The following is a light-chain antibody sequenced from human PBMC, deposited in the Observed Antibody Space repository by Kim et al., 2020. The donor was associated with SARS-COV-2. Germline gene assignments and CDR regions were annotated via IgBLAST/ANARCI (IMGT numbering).Light chain of an antibody. V-gene: IGKV1-9*01. CDR3: QQLNGYPYT. J-gene: IGKJ4*01. Sequence: ASVGDRVTITCRASQGMSSDYLAWYQQKPGKAPKVLIYGASTLQSGVPSRFSGSGSRTDFTLTISSLQPEDFATYYCQQLNGYPYTFGGGTKVEI. CDR2: GAS. CDR1: QGMSSDY.